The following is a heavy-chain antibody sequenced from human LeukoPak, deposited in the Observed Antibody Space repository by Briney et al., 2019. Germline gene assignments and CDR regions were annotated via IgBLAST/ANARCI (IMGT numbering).Heavy chain of an antibody. D-gene: IGHD7-27*01. J-gene: IGHJ4*02. CDR1: GFTFSDYY. Sequence: GGSLRLSCAASGFTFSDYYMSWIRQVPGKGLEWVSYISGSGTNIYYPDSVKGRFTISRDNAKNSLYVQMNSLRGEDTAVYFCARGTGELDYWGQGTLVTVSS. V-gene: IGHV3-11*01. CDR2: ISGSGTNI. CDR3: ARGTGELDY.